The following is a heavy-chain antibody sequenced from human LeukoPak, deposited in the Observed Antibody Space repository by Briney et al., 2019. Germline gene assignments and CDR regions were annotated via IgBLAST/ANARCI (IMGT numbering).Heavy chain of an antibody. Sequence: SETLSLTCTVSGGSISSSSYSWGWIRQPPGKGLEWIGSIYYSGSTNYNPSLKSRVTISVDTSKNQFSLKLSSVTAADTAVYYCARIELELLFGMDVWGQGTTVTVSS. CDR3: ARIELELLFGMDV. CDR1: GGSISSSSYS. V-gene: IGHV4-39*07. J-gene: IGHJ6*02. D-gene: IGHD1-7*01. CDR2: IYYSGST.